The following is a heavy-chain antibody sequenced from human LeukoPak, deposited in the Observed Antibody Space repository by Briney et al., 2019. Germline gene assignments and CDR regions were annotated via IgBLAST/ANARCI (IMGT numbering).Heavy chain of an antibody. V-gene: IGHV1-58*02. CDR2: IVVGSGNT. CDR3: AKGRKIAVAGVWFDP. CDR1: GFTFTSST. Sequence: GASVKVSCKASGFTFTSSTMQWVRQARGQRLEWIGWIVVGSGNTNYAQKFQERVTITRDMSTSTAYIELSSLRSEDTAVYYCAKGRKIAVAGVWFDPWGQGTLVTVSS. J-gene: IGHJ5*02. D-gene: IGHD6-19*01.